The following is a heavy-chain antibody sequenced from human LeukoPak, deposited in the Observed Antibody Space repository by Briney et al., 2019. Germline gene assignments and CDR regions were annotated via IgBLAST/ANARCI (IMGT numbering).Heavy chain of an antibody. J-gene: IGHJ5*02. V-gene: IGHV4-31*03. D-gene: IGHD4-17*01. CDR1: GGSISSGGYY. Sequence: PSETLSLTCTVSGGSISSGGYYWSWIRQHPGKGLEGIGYIYYSGSTYYNPSLKSRVTISVDTSKNQFSLKLSSVTAADTAVYYCARVKAKNDYGDYHNWFDPWGQGTLVTVSS. CDR2: IYYSGST. CDR3: ARVKAKNDYGDYHNWFDP.